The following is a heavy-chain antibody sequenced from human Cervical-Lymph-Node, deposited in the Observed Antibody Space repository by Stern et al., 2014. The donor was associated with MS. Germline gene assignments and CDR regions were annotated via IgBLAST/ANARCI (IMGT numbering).Heavy chain of an antibody. D-gene: IGHD2-15*01. V-gene: IGHV3-74*01. CDR1: GFTFSSHW. J-gene: IGHJ4*02. Sequence: DVQLVESGGALVQPGGSLRLSCAASGFTFSSHWMHWVRQAPGKGLEWDSRINRDGSNTDYADSVKGRFTISRDNVKNTVFLQMNSLRAEDTAVYYCARICGGTACNVNSWGQGTLVTVSS. CDR2: INRDGSNT. CDR3: ARICGGTACNVNS.